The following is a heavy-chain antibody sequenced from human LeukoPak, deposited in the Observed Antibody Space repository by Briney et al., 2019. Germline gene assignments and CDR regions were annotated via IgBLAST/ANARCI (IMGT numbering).Heavy chain of an antibody. V-gene: IGHV4-38-2*02. CDR3: ARLSRYSGSYYFDY. D-gene: IGHD1-26*01. CDR2: IYHSGST. CDR1: GYSISSGYY. Sequence: SETLSLTCTVSGYSISSGYYWGWIRQPPGKGLEWIGSIYHSGSTNYNPSLKSRVTISVDTSKNQFSLKLSSVTAADTAVYYCARLSRYSGSYYFDYWGQGTLVTVSS. J-gene: IGHJ4*02.